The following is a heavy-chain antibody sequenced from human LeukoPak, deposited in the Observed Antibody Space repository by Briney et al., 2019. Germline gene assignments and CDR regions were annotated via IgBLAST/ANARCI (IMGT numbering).Heavy chain of an antibody. CDR3: AKVQPGDIVVVPAAVNFDY. J-gene: IGHJ4*02. V-gene: IGHV1-2*02. D-gene: IGHD2-2*01. CDR2: INPNSGGT. CDR1: GYTFTGYY. Sequence: ASVKVSCRASGYTFTGYYMHWVRQAPGQGLEWMGWINPNSGGTNYAQKFQGRVTMTRDTSISTAYMELCRLRSDDTAVYYCAKVQPGDIVVVPAAVNFDYWGQGTLVTVSS.